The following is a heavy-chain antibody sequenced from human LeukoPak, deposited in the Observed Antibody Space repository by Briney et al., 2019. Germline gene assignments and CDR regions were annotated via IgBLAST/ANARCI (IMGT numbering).Heavy chain of an antibody. CDR2: ISYDGSNE. Sequence: GGSLRLSCAASGFTFSSYSMHWVRQAPGKGLEWVAVISYDGSNEYYADSVKGRFTISRDNSKNTLYLQMNSLRAEDTAVYYCARGRSDYSIKYYYYYGMDVWGQGTTVTVSS. CDR3: ARGRSDYSIKYYYYYGMDV. D-gene: IGHD3-16*01. CDR1: GFTFSSYS. J-gene: IGHJ6*02. V-gene: IGHV3-30-3*01.